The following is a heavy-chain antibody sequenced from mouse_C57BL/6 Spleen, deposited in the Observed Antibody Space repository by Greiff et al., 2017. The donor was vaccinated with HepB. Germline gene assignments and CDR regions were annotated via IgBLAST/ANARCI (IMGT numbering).Heavy chain of an antibody. CDR2: IRNKANNHAT. CDR3: TRIGYDGYTYYAMDY. V-gene: IGHV6-6*01. Sequence: EVKVEESGGGLVQPGGSMKLSCAASGFTFSDAWMDWVRQSPEKGLEWVAEIRNKANNHATYYAESVKGRFTISRDDSKSSVYLQMNSLRAEDTGIYYCTRIGYDGYTYYAMDYWGQGTSVTVSS. CDR1: GFTFSDAW. D-gene: IGHD2-3*01. J-gene: IGHJ4*01.